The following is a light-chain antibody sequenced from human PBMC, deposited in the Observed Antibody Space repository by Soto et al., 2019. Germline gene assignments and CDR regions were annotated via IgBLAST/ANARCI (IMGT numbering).Light chain of an antibody. CDR3: CSYVGTSNDV. V-gene: IGLV2-23*02. Sequence: QSALPQPASVSGSPGQSITISCSGYAVSYQLVSWYQQQPGKAPKLILYDLTTRPSGVSNRFSGFKSGTTASLAISGLQAEDEGYYYCCSYVGTSNDVFGTGTKVTVL. CDR2: DLT. J-gene: IGLJ1*01. CDR1: GYAVSYQL.